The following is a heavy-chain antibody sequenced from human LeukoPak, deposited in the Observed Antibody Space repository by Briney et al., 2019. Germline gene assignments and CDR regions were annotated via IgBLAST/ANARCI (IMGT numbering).Heavy chain of an antibody. CDR1: GFTVSSNY. D-gene: IGHD5-12*01. V-gene: IGHV3-53*01. J-gene: IGHJ4*02. CDR3: ARGGIWWPLAPTPFGY. Sequence: GGSLRLSCAASGFTVSSNYMSWVRQAPGKGLEWVSVIYSGGSTYYADSVKGRFTISRDNSKNTLYLQMNSLRAEDTAVYYCARGGIWWPLAPTPFGYWGQGTLVTVSS. CDR2: IYSGGST.